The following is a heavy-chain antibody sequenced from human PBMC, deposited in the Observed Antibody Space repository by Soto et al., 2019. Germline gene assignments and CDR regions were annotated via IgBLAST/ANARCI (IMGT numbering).Heavy chain of an antibody. V-gene: IGHV1-69*01. CDR2: FIPIFRTA. J-gene: IGHJ6*02. D-gene: IGHD6-19*01. CDR3: AIYSGHTRGMDV. Sequence: QVLLVQSGAEVKKPGSSVRVSCKASGGTFSSCVISWVRQTPGQGLEWMGRFIPIFRTANYAQKFEGRVTITADESTSTAYMELSSLRTEETAEYYCAIYSGHTRGMDVWGQGTTVTVSS. CDR1: GGTFSSCV.